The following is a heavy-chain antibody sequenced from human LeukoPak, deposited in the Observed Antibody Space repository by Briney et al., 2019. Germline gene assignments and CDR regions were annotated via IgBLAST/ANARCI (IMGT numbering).Heavy chain of an antibody. Sequence: GRSLRLSCAASGFTFSSYGMHWVRQAPGKGLEWVAVIWYDGSNKYYADSVKGRFTISRDNSKNTLYLQMNSLRAEDTAVYYCARDGPYYDFWSGYYSLDYWGQGTLVTVSS. CDR3: ARDGPYYDFWSGYYSLDY. D-gene: IGHD3-3*01. CDR2: IWYDGSNK. J-gene: IGHJ4*02. V-gene: IGHV3-33*01. CDR1: GFTFSSYG.